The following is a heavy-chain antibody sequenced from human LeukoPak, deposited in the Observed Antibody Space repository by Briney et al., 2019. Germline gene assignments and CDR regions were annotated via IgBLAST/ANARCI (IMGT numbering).Heavy chain of an antibody. D-gene: IGHD3-10*01. V-gene: IGHV4-34*01. CDR1: GFTFSSFG. J-gene: IGHJ4*02. CDR3: ARWSYGSGRRVRHFDY. CDR2: INHSGST. Sequence: PGGSLRLSCAASGFTFSSFGMNWIRQPPGKGLEWIGEINHSGSTNYNPSLKSRVTISVDTSKNQFSLKLSSVTAADTAVYYCARWSYGSGRRVRHFDYWGQGTLVTVSS.